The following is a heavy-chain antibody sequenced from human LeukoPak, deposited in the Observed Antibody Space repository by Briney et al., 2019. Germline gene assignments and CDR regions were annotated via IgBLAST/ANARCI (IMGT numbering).Heavy chain of an antibody. D-gene: IGHD6-13*01. CDR1: GGSFSGYY. CDR2: INHSGSI. CDR3: ARDGSSSWYYFDY. V-gene: IGHV4-34*01. Sequence: SETLSLTCAVYGGSFSGYYWSWIRQPPGKGLEWIGEINHSGSINYNPSLKSRVTISVDTSKNQFSLKLSSVTAADTAVYYCARDGSSSWYYFDYWGQGTLVTVSS. J-gene: IGHJ4*02.